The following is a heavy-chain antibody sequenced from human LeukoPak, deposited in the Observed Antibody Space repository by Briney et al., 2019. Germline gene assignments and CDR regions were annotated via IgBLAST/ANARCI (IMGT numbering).Heavy chain of an antibody. D-gene: IGHD4-23*01. V-gene: IGHV4-59*12. J-gene: IGHJ2*01. CDR1: GGSISSYY. CDR3: ARGRTVVTPNWCFDL. Sequence: SETLSLTCTVSGGSISSYYWSWIRQPPGKGLEWIGYIYYTGSTNYSPSLKSRVTISVDTSKNQFSLKLSSVTAADTAVYYCARGRTVVTPNWCFDLWGRGTLVTVSS. CDR2: IYYTGST.